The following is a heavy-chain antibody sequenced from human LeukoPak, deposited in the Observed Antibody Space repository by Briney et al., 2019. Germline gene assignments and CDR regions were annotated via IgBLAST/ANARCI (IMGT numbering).Heavy chain of an antibody. CDR2: ISAYNGNT. D-gene: IGHD5-18*01. CDR3: ARGSSYGYLPDDY. V-gene: IGHV1-18*04. Sequence: ASVKVSCKASGYTFTGYYMHWVRQAPGQGLEWMGWISAYNGNTNYAQKLQGRVTMTTDTSTSTAYMELRSLRSDDTAVYYCARGSSYGYLPDDYWGQGTLVTVSS. J-gene: IGHJ4*02. CDR1: GYTFTGYY.